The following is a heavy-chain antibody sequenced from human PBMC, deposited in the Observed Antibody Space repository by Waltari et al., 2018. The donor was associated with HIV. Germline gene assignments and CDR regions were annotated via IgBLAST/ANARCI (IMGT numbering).Heavy chain of an antibody. Sequence: EVQLVQSGTEVKRPGDSLKISCQGSGYSFNDYCIGWVRHMPGKGLEWMGIIYLGDSNTKYSQSFQGQVTISVDKSISTAYLSWSSLQASDTAIYYCAKKMAVAGGGLDYWGQGTLVTVSS. V-gene: IGHV5-51*01. D-gene: IGHD6-19*01. CDR1: GYSFNDYC. CDR3: AKKMAVAGGGLDY. CDR2: IYLGDSNT. J-gene: IGHJ4*02.